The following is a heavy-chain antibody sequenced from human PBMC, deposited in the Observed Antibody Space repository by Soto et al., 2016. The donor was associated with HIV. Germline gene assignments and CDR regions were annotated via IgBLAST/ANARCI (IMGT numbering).Heavy chain of an antibody. V-gene: IGHV4-34*01. D-gene: IGHD3-22*01. J-gene: IGHJ6*03. Sequence: QVQLQQWGAGLLKPSETLSLTCAVYGGSFSSYYWSWIRQPPGKGPEWIGEINHSGSTNYNPSLKSRATISVDTSKYQFSLKLTSVTAADTSVYYCARRIGGSSGPPXYYYYYMDVWGKGTTVTVS. CDR3: ARRIGGSSGPPXYYYYYMDV. CDR1: GGSFSSYY. CDR2: INHSGST.